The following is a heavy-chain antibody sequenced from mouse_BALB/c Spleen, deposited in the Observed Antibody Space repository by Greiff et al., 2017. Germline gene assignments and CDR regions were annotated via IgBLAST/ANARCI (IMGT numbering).Heavy chain of an antibody. Sequence: VKLEESGPGLVAPSQSLSITCTVSGFSLTGYGVNWVRQPPGKGLEWLGMIWGDGSTDYNSALKSRLSISKDNSKSQVFLKMNSLQTDDTARYYCARDRYGNNPYWYFDVWGAGTTVTVSS. CDR1: GFSLTGYG. CDR3: ARDRYGNNPYWYFDV. V-gene: IGHV2-6-7*01. J-gene: IGHJ1*01. CDR2: IWGDGST. D-gene: IGHD2-10*02.